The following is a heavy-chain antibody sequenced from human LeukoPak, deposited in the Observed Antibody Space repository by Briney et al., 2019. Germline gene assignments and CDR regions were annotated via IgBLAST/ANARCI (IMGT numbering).Heavy chain of an antibody. CDR3: ARCPLVYSSGWYWFDP. CDR1: GGSFSGYY. J-gene: IGHJ5*02. V-gene: IGHV4-34*01. CDR2: INHSGST. Sequence: PSETLSLTCAVYGGSFSGYYWSWIRQPPGKGLEWIGEINHSGSTNYNPSLRSRVTMSVDTSKNQFSLKLSSVTAADTAVYYCARCPLVYSSGWYWFDPWGQGTLVTVSS. D-gene: IGHD6-19*01.